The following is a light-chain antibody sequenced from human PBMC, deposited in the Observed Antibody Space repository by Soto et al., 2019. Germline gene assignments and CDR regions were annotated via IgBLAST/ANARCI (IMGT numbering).Light chain of an antibody. CDR2: EVT. CDR1: STDVGGYNY. CDR3: SSYSGSNRVV. J-gene: IGLJ2*01. Sequence: QSALTQPPSASGSPGQSVTLSCTGTSTDVGGYNYVSWYQQHPGKAPKLIIYEVTTRPSGVPDRFSGSKSGNTASLTVSGLQSEDEADYYCSSYSGSNRVVFGGGTKVTVL. V-gene: IGLV2-8*01.